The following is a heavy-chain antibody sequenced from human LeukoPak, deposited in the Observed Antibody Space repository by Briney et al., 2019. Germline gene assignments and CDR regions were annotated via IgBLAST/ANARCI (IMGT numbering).Heavy chain of an antibody. CDR3: ARAVSSPEGIDP. CDR1: GYTFTGYF. J-gene: IGHJ5*02. CDR2: MNPNSGNT. Sequence: ASVKVSCKASGYTFTGYFMHWVRQAPGQGLEWMGWMNPNSGNTGYAQKFQGRVTITRNTSISTAYMELSSLRSEDTAVYYCARAVSSPEGIDPWGQGTLVTVSS. V-gene: IGHV1-8*03. D-gene: IGHD6-13*01.